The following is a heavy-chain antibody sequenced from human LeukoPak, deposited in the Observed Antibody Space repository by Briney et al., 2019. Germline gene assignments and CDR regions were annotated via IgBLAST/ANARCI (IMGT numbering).Heavy chain of an antibody. CDR3: ARTSGASTVTDAFDI. Sequence: SQTLSLTCAISGDSVSTKSAAWNWIRQSPSRGLEWLGRTYYRSKWYNDYAVSVKSRITINPDTSKNQFSLHLNSVTPEDTAIYYCARTSGASTVTDAFDIWGQGTMVTVSS. CDR1: GDSVSTKSAA. CDR2: TYYRSKWYN. V-gene: IGHV6-1*01. D-gene: IGHD4-17*01. J-gene: IGHJ3*02.